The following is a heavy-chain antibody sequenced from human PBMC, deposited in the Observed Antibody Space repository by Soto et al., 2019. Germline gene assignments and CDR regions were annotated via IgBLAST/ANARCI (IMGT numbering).Heavy chain of an antibody. D-gene: IGHD6-13*01. Sequence: QVPLVESGGGVVQPGESLRLACEASGFVFSRFGMHWVRQAPGTGLEWVAVIWYDGNNKYYGDSVKGRFTISRDNPKNTVYLQMSRLGVDDTAVYYGVSDDGTAAACSYYHYGLDVWGQGTTVSVSS. CDR2: IWYDGNNK. CDR3: VSDDGTAAACSYYHYGLDV. J-gene: IGHJ6*02. CDR1: GFVFSRFG. V-gene: IGHV3-33*08.